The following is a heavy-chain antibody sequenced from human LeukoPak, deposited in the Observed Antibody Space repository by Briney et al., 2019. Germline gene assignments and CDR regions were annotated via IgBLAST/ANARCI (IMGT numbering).Heavy chain of an antibody. CDR1: GFTFNNYA. CDR2: ISGSGGST. V-gene: IGHV3-23*01. J-gene: IGHJ4*02. D-gene: IGHD1-1*01. CDR3: AKETQLTVSALFDY. Sequence: GGSLRLSCAASGFTFNNYAMSWVRQAPGKGLEWVSAISGSGGSTFYADSVKGRFTISRDSSKNTLFLQENSLRAEDTAVYYCAKETQLTVSALFDYWGQGTLVTVSS.